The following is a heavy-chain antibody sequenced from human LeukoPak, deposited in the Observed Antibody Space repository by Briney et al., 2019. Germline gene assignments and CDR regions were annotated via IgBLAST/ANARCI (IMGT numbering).Heavy chain of an antibody. D-gene: IGHD1-1*01. CDR1: GFTFTTYA. CDR3: AKFRGAQREHSRRDV. Sequence: GGSLRLSCAASGFTFTTYAMGWVRQAPGKGLEWVSYGGSGGSKYYADSVKGRFSISRDNSKDTLSLQMNSLTAEDTAVYYCAKFRGAQREHSRRDVWGKGTAVTVSS. V-gene: IGHV3-23*01. CDR2: GGSGGSK. J-gene: IGHJ6*04.